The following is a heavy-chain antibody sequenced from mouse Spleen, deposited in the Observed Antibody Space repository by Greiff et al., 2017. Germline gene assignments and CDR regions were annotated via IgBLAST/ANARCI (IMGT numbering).Heavy chain of an antibody. D-gene: IGHD2-1*01. CDR2: INPSNGGT. CDR3: ARSGGNRVYFDY. J-gene: IGHJ2*01. V-gene: IGHV1-53*01. Sequence: QVQLQQPGTELVKPGASVKLSCKASGYTFTSYWMHWVKQRPGQGLEWIGNINPSNGGTNYNEKFKSKATLTVDNSSSTAYMQLSSLTSEDSAVYYCARSGGNRVYFDYWGQGTTLTVSS. CDR1: GYTFTSYW.